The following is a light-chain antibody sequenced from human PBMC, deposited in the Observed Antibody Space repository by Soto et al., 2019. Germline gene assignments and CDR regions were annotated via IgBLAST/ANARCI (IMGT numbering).Light chain of an antibody. CDR2: GAS. J-gene: IGKJ1*01. CDR1: QSVSSSY. V-gene: IGKV3-20*01. Sequence: EIVLTQSPGTLSLSPGERATLSCRASQSVSSSYLAWYQQKPGQAPRLLIYGASSRATGIPDRFSGSGSGTDFTLTISRLEPEDFVVYYCQRYGSSPSTFGHGTQVEI. CDR3: QRYGSSPST.